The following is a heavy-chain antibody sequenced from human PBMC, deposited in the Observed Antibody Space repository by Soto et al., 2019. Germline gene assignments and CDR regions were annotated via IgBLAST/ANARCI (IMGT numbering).Heavy chain of an antibody. CDR1: GSSIRIGGYH. CDR2: ISKSGTA. D-gene: IGHD3-3*01. Sequence: PSETLSLTCTVSGSSIRIGGYHWTWIRQSPGKGLEWIGFISKSGTAKYNPSLSTRVSISVDTSRNQFSLKLNFVSAADTAVYYCVRALGSRFMEWPRFDPWGQGKLVTVSS. CDR3: VRALGSRFMEWPRFDP. V-gene: IGHV4-30-4*01. J-gene: IGHJ5*02.